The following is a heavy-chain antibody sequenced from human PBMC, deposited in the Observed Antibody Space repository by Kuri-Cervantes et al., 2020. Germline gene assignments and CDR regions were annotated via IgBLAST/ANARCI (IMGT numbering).Heavy chain of an antibody. CDR1: GGSVSRSY. CDR2: IYTSGST. J-gene: IGHJ3*02. V-gene: IGHV4-4*07. D-gene: IGHD4-17*01. Sequence: SETLSLTCTVSGGSVSRSYWSWIRQPAGKGLEWIGRIYTSGSTNYNPSLKSRVTMSVDTSKNQFSLKLSSVTAADTAVYYCASAGYGDLGGAFDIWGQGTMVTVSS. CDR3: ASAGYGDLGGAFDI.